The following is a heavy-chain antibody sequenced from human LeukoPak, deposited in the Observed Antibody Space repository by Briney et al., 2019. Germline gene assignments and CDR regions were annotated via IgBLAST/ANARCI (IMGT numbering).Heavy chain of an antibody. CDR3: AKESNGWYGGYFDY. D-gene: IGHD6-19*01. CDR1: GFTFSSYG. CDR2: ISYDGSNK. J-gene: IGHJ4*02. V-gene: IGHV3-30*18. Sequence: GRSLRLSCAASGFTFSSYGMHWVRQAPGKGLEWVAVISYDGSNKYYADSVKGRFTISRDNSKNTLYLQMNSLRAEDTAVYYCAKESNGWYGGYFDYWGQGTLVTVSS.